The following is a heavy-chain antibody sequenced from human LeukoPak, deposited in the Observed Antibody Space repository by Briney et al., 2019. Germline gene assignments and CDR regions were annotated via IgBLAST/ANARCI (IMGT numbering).Heavy chain of an antibody. J-gene: IGHJ4*02. CDR1: GFTFSNAW. V-gene: IGHV3-23*01. Sequence: PGGSLRLSCAASGFTFSNAWMSWVRQAPGEGLEWVSVISGSGGNTYYADSVKGRFTISRDNSKNTLDLQMNSLRADDTAVYYCAKDSSHVSGNYDYLDYWGQGALVTVSS. CDR2: ISGSGGNT. D-gene: IGHD1-26*01. CDR3: AKDSSHVSGNYDYLDY.